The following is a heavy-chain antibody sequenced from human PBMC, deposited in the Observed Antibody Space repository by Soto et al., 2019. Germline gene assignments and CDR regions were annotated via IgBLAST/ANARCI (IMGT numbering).Heavy chain of an antibody. CDR2: IWYDGSNK. CDR3: AEVCSSTSHLSQPSCYYGMDV. Sequence: GGSLRLSCAAPGFTFSSYGMHWVRQAPGKGLEWVAVIWYDGSNKYYADSVKGRFTISRDNSKNTLYLQMNRLRAEDTAVYYFAEVCSSTSHLSQPSCYYGMDVWGQGTTVTVSS. D-gene: IGHD2-2*01. J-gene: IGHJ6*02. V-gene: IGHV3-33*01. CDR1: GFTFSSYG.